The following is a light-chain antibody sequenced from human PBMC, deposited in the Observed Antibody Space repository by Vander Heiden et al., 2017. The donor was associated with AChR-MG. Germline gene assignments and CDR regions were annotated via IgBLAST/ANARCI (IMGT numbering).Light chain of an antibody. V-gene: IGKV3-20*01. CDR2: SAS. CDR1: QSVTSSY. J-gene: IGKJ4*01. Sequence: EIMLTQSPGTLSLSPGERATLSCRASQSVTSSYLAWYQQRPGQAPRLLIRSASSRATGIPDRFSGSGSGTDFTLTISRLESEDFAVYYCQQYASIPPTFGGETKVEI. CDR3: QQYASIPPT.